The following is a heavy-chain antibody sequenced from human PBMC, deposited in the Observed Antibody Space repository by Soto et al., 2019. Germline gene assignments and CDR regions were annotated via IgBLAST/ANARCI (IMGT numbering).Heavy chain of an antibody. Sequence: ASVNVSCKASGYTFTSYGISWVRQAPGQGLEWMGWISAYNGNTNYAQKLQGRVTMTTDTSTSTAYMELRSLRSDDTAVYYCAETRLEGSAFDIWGQGTMVTVSS. J-gene: IGHJ3*02. D-gene: IGHD1-1*01. CDR1: GYTFTSYG. V-gene: IGHV1-18*01. CDR3: AETRLEGSAFDI. CDR2: ISAYNGNT.